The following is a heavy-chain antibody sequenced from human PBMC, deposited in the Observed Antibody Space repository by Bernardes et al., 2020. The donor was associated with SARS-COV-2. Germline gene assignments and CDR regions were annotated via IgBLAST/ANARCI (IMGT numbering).Heavy chain of an antibody. D-gene: IGHD3-9*01. Sequence: GVLRLSCAASGFTFSSYSMNWLRQAPGKGLEWVSSISSSSSYIFYADSVQGRFTISRDNAKNSVYLQMNSLRGDDTAVYYCARGGAVTKFVVSETNWFDPWGQGALVIVSS. CDR3: ARGGAVTKFVVSETNWFDP. CDR2: ISSSSSYI. V-gene: IGHV3-21*06. CDR1: GFTFSSYS. J-gene: IGHJ5*02.